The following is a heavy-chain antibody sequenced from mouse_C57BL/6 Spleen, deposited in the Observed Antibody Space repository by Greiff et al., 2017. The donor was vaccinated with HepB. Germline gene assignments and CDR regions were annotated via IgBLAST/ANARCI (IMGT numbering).Heavy chain of an antibody. J-gene: IGHJ3*01. CDR3: ARGGRYYYGSSPFAY. Sequence: EVHLVESGPGLVKPSQSLSLTCSVTGYSITSGYYWNWIRQFPGNKLEWMGYISYDGSNNYNPSLKNRISITRDTSKNQFFLKLNSVTTEDTATYYCARGGRYYYGSSPFAYWGQGTLVTVSA. V-gene: IGHV3-6*01. CDR2: ISYDGSN. CDR1: GYSITSGYY. D-gene: IGHD1-1*01.